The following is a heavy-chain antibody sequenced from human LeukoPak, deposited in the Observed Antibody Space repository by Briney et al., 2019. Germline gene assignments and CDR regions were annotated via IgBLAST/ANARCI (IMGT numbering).Heavy chain of an antibody. J-gene: IGHJ4*02. D-gene: IGHD3-10*01. CDR3: AKAVVVRGYFDY. Sequence: PSETLSLTYAVYGGSFSGYYWSWVRQAPGKGLEWVSAISGSGGSTYYADSVKGRFTISRDNSKNTLYLQMNSLRAEDTAVYYCAKAVVVRGYFDYWGQGALVTVSS. V-gene: IGHV3-23*01. CDR1: GGSFSGYY. CDR2: ISGSGGST.